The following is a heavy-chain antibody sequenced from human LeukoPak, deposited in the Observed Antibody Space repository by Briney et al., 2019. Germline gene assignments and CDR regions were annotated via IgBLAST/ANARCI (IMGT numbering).Heavy chain of an antibody. CDR3: VRGQFSAFDV. V-gene: IGHV6-1*01. Sequence: SQTLSLTFAISGDSVSSNGVAWNWTRQSPSRGLEWLGSTHYGSKWYIDYAVSVKSRIIINPDTSKNQFSLHLNSVTPEDSAVYYCVRGQFSAFDVWGQGTLVTVSS. J-gene: IGHJ3*01. CDR1: GDSVSSNGVA. CDR2: THYGSKWYI.